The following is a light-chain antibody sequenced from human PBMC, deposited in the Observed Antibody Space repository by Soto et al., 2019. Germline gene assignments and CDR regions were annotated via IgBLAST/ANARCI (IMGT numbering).Light chain of an antibody. J-gene: IGKJ1*01. Sequence: EIVLTQSPGTLSLSPGERATLSCRASQSVSSSYLAWYQQKPGQAPRLLIYGASSRATGIPDRFSGSGSGTDFTLTISRLEPEEFSVYYCQQYGSSPVTFGQVNKVDI. CDR3: QQYGSSPVT. CDR2: GAS. V-gene: IGKV3-20*01. CDR1: QSVSSSY.